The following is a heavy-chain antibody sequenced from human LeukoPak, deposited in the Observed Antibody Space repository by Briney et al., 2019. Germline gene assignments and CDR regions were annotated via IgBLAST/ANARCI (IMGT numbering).Heavy chain of an antibody. J-gene: IGHJ4*02. Sequence: PGGSLRLSCAASGFTFSSYAMRWVPQAPGRGREWVSTISGSGGSTYYADSVKGRFTISRDNSKNTLHLQMNSLRAEDTAVYYCAKRYCSRTRCEEAPSSRFDQWGQGTLVTVSS. CDR2: ISGSGGST. V-gene: IGHV3-23*01. CDR1: GFTFSSYA. CDR3: AKRYCSRTRCEEAPSSRFDQ. D-gene: IGHD2-2*01.